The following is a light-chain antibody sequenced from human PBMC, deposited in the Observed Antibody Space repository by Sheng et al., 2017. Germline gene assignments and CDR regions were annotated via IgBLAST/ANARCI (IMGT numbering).Light chain of an antibody. J-gene: IGLJ3*02. CDR1: SSNIGAGYD. CDR2: GNS. V-gene: IGLV1-40*01. CDR3: QSYDSSLSVWV. Sequence: QSVLTQPPSVSGAPGQRVTISCTGSSSNIGAGYDVHWYQHLPGTAPKLLIYGNSNRPSGVPDRFSGSKSGTSDSLAITGLQAEDEADYYCQSYDSSLSVWVFGGGTKLTVL.